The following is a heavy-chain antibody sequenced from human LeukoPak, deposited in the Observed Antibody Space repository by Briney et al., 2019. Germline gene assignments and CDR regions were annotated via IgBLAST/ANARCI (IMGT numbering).Heavy chain of an antibody. D-gene: IGHD3-22*01. J-gene: IGHJ4*02. V-gene: IGHV1-69*02. CDR2: IIPILGIA. CDR1: GGTFSSYT. Sequence: ASVKVSCKASGGTFSSYTISWVRQAPGQGLEWMGRIIPILGIANYAQKFQGRVTITADKSTSTAYVELSSLRSEDTAVYHCARVPYYYDSSGYPPLWGQGTLVTVSS. CDR3: ARVPYYYDSSGYPPL.